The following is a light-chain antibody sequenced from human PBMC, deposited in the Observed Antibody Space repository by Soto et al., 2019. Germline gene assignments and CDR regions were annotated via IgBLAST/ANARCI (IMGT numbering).Light chain of an antibody. Sequence: QAVRTQPPSVSEAPRQRVTISCSGSSSNIGNNAVNWYQQLPGKAPKLLIYYDDLLPSGVSDRFSGSKSGTSASLAISGLQSEEEADYYCAAWDDSLNGWVFGVGPKVTVL. J-gene: IGLJ3*02. CDR3: AAWDDSLNGWV. V-gene: IGLV1-36*01. CDR1: SSNIGNNA. CDR2: YDD.